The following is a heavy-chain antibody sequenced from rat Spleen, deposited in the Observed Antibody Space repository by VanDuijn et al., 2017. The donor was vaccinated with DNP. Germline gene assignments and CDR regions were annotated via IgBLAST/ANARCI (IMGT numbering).Heavy chain of an antibody. J-gene: IGHJ2*01. CDR3: TREEAYFGYDYLDY. Sequence: EVQLQESGPGLVKPSQSLSLTCSVTGYSITSNYWAWIRKFPGNKMEWIGHISYSGTTNYNPSLKSRISITRDTSKNQFFLQFNSVTTEDTATYYCTREEAYFGYDYLDYWGQGVMVTVSS. V-gene: IGHV3-1*01. CDR2: ISYSGTT. CDR1: GYSITSNY. D-gene: IGHD1-6*01.